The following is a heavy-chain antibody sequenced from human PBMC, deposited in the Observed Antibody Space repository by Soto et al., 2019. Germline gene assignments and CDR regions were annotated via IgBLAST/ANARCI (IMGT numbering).Heavy chain of an antibody. J-gene: IGHJ6*02. CDR3: ASPLYSGSYYYGMDV. Sequence: PGGSLKISCKGSGYSFTSYWISWVRQMPGKGLEWMGRIDPSDSYTNYSPSFQGHVTISADKSISTAYLQWSSLKASDTAMYYCASPLYSGSYYYGMDVWGQGTTVTVSS. CDR2: IDPSDSYT. CDR1: GYSFTSYW. V-gene: IGHV5-10-1*01. D-gene: IGHD1-26*01.